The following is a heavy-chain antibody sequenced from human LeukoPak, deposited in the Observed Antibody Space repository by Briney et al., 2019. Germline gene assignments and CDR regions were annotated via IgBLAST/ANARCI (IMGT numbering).Heavy chain of an antibody. J-gene: IGHJ4*02. D-gene: IGHD1-26*01. V-gene: IGHV1-69*13. CDR2: IIPIFGTA. CDR3: ARDGSGSPGLYYFDY. CDR1: GGTFISYA. Sequence: ASVKVSCKASGGTFISYAISWVRQAPGQGLEWMGGIIPIFGTANYAQKFQGRVTITADESTSTAYMELSSLRSEDTAVYYCARDGSGSPGLYYFDYWGQGTLVTVSS.